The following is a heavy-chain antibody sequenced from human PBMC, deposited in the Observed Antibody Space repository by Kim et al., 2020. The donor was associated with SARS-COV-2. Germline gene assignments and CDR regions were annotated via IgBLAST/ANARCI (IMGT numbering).Heavy chain of an antibody. CDR1: GGSISSYY. CDR2: IYYSGST. D-gene: IGHD3-3*01. J-gene: IGHJ5*02. Sequence: SETLSLTCTVSGGSISSYYWSWIRQPPGKGLEWIGYIYYSGSTNYNPSLKSRVTISVDTSKNQFSLKLSSVTAADTAVYYCAREVRGFWSGYYTGCLDPWGQGTLVTVSS. CDR3: AREVRGFWSGYYTGCLDP. V-gene: IGHV4-59*01.